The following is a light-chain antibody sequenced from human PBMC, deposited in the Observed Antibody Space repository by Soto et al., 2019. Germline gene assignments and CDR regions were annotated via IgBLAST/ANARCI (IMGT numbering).Light chain of an antibody. V-gene: IGLV1-51*01. CDR2: DNN. J-gene: IGLJ1*01. Sequence: QSVLTQPPPVSAAPGQKVTISCSGSSSNIGNNYVSWYQQLPGTAPKLLIYDNNKRPSGIPDRFSGSKSGTSATLGITGLQTGDEADYCCGTWDSSLSARYVFGTGTKVTVL. CDR3: GTWDSSLSARYV. CDR1: SSNIGNNY.